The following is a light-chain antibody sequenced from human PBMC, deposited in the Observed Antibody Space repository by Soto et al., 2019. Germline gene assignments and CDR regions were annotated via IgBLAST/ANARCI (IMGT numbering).Light chain of an antibody. CDR1: QNVISSY. CDR2: GTS. J-gene: IGKJ4*01. CDR3: QQYDSSQLT. V-gene: IGKV3-20*01. Sequence: ENVLTQSPGTLSLSPGERATLSCRASQNVISSYLAWYQQKPGQAPSLLVYGTSSRAAGIPDRFSGSGSGTDFTLTISRLEPEDFAVYYCQQYDSSQLTFGGGTKVEIK.